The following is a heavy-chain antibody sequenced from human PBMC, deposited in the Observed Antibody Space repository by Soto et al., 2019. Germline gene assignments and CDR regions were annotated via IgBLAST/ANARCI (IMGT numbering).Heavy chain of an antibody. CDR3: ALYGYGDSATRYYHYYGMDV. J-gene: IGHJ6*02. D-gene: IGHD4-17*01. CDR2: IDPSDSYT. Sequence: GESLKISCKGSGYSFTSYWISWVRQMPGKGLEWMGRIDPSDSYTNCSPSFQGHVTISADKSISTAYLQWSSLKASDTAMYYCALYGYGDSATRYYHYYGMDVWGQGTTVTVSS. CDR1: GYSFTSYW. V-gene: IGHV5-10-1*01.